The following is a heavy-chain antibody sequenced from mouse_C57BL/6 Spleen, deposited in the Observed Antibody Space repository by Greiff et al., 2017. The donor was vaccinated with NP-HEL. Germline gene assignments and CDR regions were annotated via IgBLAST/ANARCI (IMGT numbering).Heavy chain of an antibody. D-gene: IGHD1-1*01. Sequence: EVKLVESGGGLVQPGGSLKLSCAASGFTFSDYYMYWVRQTPEKRLEWVAYISNGGGSTYYPDTVKGRFTISRDNAKNTLYLQMSRLKSEDTAMDYCARSYGSSYEDFDVWGTGTTVTVSS. CDR3: ARSYGSSYEDFDV. CDR2: ISNGGGST. V-gene: IGHV5-12*01. CDR1: GFTFSDYY. J-gene: IGHJ1*03.